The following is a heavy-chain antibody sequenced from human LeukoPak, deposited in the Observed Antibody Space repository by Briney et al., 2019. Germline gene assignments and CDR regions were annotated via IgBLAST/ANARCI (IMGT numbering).Heavy chain of an antibody. J-gene: IGHJ6*02. CDR1: GFTFSSYA. Sequence: GGPLRLSCAASGFTFSSYAMHWVRQAPGKGLEWVAVMSYDGTNKYYADSVKGRFTISRDNSKNTLYLQMNSLRAEDTAVYYCARDRSLDAWGQGTTVTVSS. CDR2: MSYDGTNK. CDR3: ARDRSLDA. V-gene: IGHV3-30*04.